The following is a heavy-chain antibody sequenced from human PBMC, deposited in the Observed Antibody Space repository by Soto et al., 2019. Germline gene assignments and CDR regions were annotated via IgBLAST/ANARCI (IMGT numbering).Heavy chain of an antibody. CDR1: GNSVSSSMAA. CDR3: ARGSRNNWNDVSTLDY. Sequence: PSQALPLTCAISGNSVSSSMAAWNWIRQSPSRGLEWLGRTYYRSKWYNDYAVSVKSRITINPDTSKNQFSLQLNSVTPEDTAVYYCARGSRNNWNDVSTLDYWGQGTLVTVSS. J-gene: IGHJ4*02. V-gene: IGHV6-1*01. D-gene: IGHD1-20*01. CDR2: TYYRSKWYN.